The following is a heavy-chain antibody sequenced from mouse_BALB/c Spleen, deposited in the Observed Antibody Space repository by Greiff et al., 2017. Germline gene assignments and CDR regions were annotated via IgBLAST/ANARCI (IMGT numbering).Heavy chain of an antibody. CDR3: ARDASYYFDY. V-gene: IGHV1-80*01. CDR2: IYPGDGDT. D-gene: IGHD6-1*01. Sequence: VQLQQSGAELVRPGSSVKISCKASGYAFSSYWMNWVKQRPGQGLEWIGQIYPGDGDTNYNGKFKGKATLTADKSSSTAYMQLSSLTSEDSAVYYCARDASYYFDYWGQGTTLTVSS. CDR1: GYAFSSYW. J-gene: IGHJ2*01.